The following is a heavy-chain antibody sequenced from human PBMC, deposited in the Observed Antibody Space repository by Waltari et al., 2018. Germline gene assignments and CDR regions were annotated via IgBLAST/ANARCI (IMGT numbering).Heavy chain of an antibody. V-gene: IGHV3-48*04. D-gene: IGHD1-26*01. CDR2: ISATSSSI. CDR3: ARLGVSHFDY. Sequence: EILVVESGGGLVQPGGSLILSCAASGFTFSSYSMTWVRQAPGKGLEWVSYISATSSSIYYADSVKGRFTISRDNAQNSLYLQMNSLRAEDTALYYCARLGVSHFDYWGQGTLVTVSS. CDR1: GFTFSSYS. J-gene: IGHJ4*02.